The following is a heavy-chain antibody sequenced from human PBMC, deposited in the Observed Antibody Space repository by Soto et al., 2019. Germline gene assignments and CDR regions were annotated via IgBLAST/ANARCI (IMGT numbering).Heavy chain of an antibody. V-gene: IGHV3-23*01. J-gene: IGHJ6*03. CDR1: GFTFSSYA. CDR3: AKGLASCIAARRGCYYMDV. D-gene: IGHD6-6*01. CDR2: ISGSGGST. Sequence: GGSLRLSCAASGFTFSSYAMSWVRQAPGKGLEWVSAISGSGGSTYYADSVKGRFTISRDNSKNTLYLQMNSLRAEDTAVYYCAKGLASCIAARRGCYYMDVWGKGTTVTVSS.